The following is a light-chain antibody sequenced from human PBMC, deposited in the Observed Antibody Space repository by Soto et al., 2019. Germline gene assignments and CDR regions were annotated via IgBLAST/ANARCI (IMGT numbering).Light chain of an antibody. CDR2: DAS. CDR1: QTISSW. Sequence: DTQMTHSPSTLSVSLGDIVTITFRASQTISSWLAWYQQKPGKAPKLLIYDASNLESGVPSRFSGSGSGTEFTLTISSLRPEDFATYYCQQYSDYSSFGHGTKVEIK. J-gene: IGKJ1*01. V-gene: IGKV1-5*01. CDR3: QQYSDYSS.